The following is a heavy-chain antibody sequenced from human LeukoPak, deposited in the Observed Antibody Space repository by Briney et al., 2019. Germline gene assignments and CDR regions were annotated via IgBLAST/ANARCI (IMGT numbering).Heavy chain of an antibody. CDR2: IWHDGSNK. Sequence: GGSLRLSCAASGFTFSTYAMHWVRQAPGKGLEGVAVIWHDGSNKYYADSVKGRFTISRDNSKNTLYLQMDSLRAEDTAVYYCARSQYCSGGSCYRLGDYWGQGTLVTVSS. J-gene: IGHJ4*02. V-gene: IGHV3-33*01. CDR1: GFTFSTYA. D-gene: IGHD2-15*01. CDR3: ARSQYCSGGSCYRLGDY.